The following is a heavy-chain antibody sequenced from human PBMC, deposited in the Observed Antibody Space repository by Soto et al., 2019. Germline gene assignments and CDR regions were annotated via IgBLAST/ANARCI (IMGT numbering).Heavy chain of an antibody. D-gene: IGHD1-1*01. CDR3: AKPFKKWNEANFDY. CDR2: ITFDGGLT. V-gene: IGHV3-30*02. Sequence: PGGSLRLSCEGSGLTLSFYAMHWVRQAPGKGLEWLALITFDGGLTQYADSVKGRFTISRDNSKNTVYLQMDGLRADDTAMYYCAKPFKKWNEANFDYWGPGALVTVS. CDR1: GLTLSFYA. J-gene: IGHJ4*02.